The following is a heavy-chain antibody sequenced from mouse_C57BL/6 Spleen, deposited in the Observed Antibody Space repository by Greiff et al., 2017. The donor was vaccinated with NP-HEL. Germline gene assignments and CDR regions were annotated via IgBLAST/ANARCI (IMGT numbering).Heavy chain of an antibody. CDR1: GFTFSSYG. CDR2: ISSGGSYT. CDR3: ARPLYGSSSIYYAMDY. Sequence: EVMLVESGGDLVKPGGSLKLSCAASGFTFSSYGMSWVRQTPDKRLEWVATISSGGSYTYYPDSVKGRFTISRDNAKNTLYLQMSSLKSEDTAMYYCARPLYGSSSIYYAMDYWGQGTSVTVSS. V-gene: IGHV5-6*02. J-gene: IGHJ4*01. D-gene: IGHD1-1*01.